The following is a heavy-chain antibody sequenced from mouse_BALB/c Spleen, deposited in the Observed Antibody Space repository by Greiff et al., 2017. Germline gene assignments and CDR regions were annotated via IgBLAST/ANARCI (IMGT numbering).Heavy chain of an antibody. D-gene: IGHD3-3*01. CDR3: ARGIGNYYFDY. Sequence: EVQVVESGGGLVQPGGSLRLSCATSGFTFTDYYMSWVRQPPGKALEWLGFIRNKANGYTTEYSASVKGRFTISRDNSQSILYLQMNTLRAEDSATYYCARGIGNYYFDYWGQGTTLTVSS. CDR2: IRNKANGYTT. V-gene: IGHV7-3*02. CDR1: GFTFTDYY. J-gene: IGHJ2*01.